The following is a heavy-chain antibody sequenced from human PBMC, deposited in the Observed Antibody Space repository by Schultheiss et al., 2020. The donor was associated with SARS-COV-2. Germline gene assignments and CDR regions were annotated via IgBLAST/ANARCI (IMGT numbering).Heavy chain of an antibody. J-gene: IGHJ5*02. Sequence: SQTLSLTCAVYGGSFSGYYWGWIRQPPGKGLEWIGSIYYSGSTYYNPSLKSRVTISVDTSKNQFSLKLNSVTAADTAVYYCARARSDFWSGYAGDWFDPWGQGTLVTVSS. CDR2: IYYSGST. CDR3: ARARSDFWSGYAGDWFDP. CDR1: GGSFSGYY. D-gene: IGHD3-3*01. V-gene: IGHV4-34*01.